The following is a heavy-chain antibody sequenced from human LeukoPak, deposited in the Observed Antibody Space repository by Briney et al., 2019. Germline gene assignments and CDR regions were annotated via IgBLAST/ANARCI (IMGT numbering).Heavy chain of an antibody. Sequence: GGSLRLSCAASGFTVSSNYMSWARQAPGKGLEWVSVIYSGGSTYYADSVKGRFTISRDNSKNTLYLQMNSLRAEDTAVYYCARDKNPGIAADWGQGTLVTVSS. CDR1: GFTVSSNY. J-gene: IGHJ4*02. D-gene: IGHD6-13*01. V-gene: IGHV3-53*01. CDR3: ARDKNPGIAAD. CDR2: IYSGGST.